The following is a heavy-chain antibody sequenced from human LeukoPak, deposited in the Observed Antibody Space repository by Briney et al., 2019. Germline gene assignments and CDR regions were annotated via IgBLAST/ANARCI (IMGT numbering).Heavy chain of an antibody. V-gene: IGHV3-21*01. J-gene: IGHJ3*02. Sequence: KPGGSLRLSCAASGFTFSSYTINWVRQAPGKGLEWVSSISSSSSYIYYADSVKGRFTISRDNAKNSLYLQMNSLRAEDTAVYYCARGQIEDSFDIWGQGTMVTVSS. CDR1: GFTFSSYT. CDR3: ARGQIEDSFDI. CDR2: ISSSSSYI.